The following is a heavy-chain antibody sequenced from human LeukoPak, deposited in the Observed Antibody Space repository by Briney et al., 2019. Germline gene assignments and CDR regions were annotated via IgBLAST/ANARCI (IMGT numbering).Heavy chain of an antibody. CDR1: GYSFTSYW. J-gene: IGHJ6*02. Sequence: PGESLKISCKGSGYSFTSYWIGWVRQMPGKGLEWMGIIYPGDSDTRYSPSFQGQVTISADKSISTAYLQWSSLKASDTAVYYCARLGFCSGGSCYSGSYYYYGMDVWGQGTTVTVSS. V-gene: IGHV5-51*01. D-gene: IGHD2-15*01. CDR2: IYPGDSDT. CDR3: ARLGFCSGGSCYSGSYYYYGMDV.